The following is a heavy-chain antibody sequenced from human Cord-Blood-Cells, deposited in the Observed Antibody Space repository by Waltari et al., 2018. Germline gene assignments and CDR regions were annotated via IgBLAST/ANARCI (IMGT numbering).Heavy chain of an antibody. J-gene: IGHJ4*02. CDR3: ARARRGYSSGGVDY. D-gene: IGHD6-19*01. V-gene: IGHV3-30*04. CDR1: GFTFSSYA. CDR2: ISYDGSNK. Sequence: QVQLVESGGGVVQPGRSLRLSCAASGFTFSSYAMHWVRPAPGKGLEWVAVISYDGSNKYYADSVKGRFTISRDNSKNTLYLQMNSLRAEDTAVYYCARARRGYSSGGVDYWGQGTLVTVSS.